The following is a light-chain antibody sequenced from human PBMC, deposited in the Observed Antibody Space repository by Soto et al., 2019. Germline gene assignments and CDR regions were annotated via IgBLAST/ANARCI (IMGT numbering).Light chain of an antibody. CDR3: QSYDSSLSGSV. CDR1: SSNIGAGFD. J-gene: IGLJ3*02. V-gene: IGLV1-40*01. Sequence: QSVLTQPPSVSGAPGQRVTISCTGSSSNIGAGFDVQWYQQLPGTAPKLLIYGDTNRPSGVPDRFSGSNSGTSASLAITGRQAEDESDYSCQSYDSSLSGSVFGGGPKLTVL. CDR2: GDT.